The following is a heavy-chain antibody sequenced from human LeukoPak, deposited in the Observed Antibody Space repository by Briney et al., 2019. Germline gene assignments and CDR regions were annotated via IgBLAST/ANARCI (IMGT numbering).Heavy chain of an antibody. V-gene: IGHV1-18*01. D-gene: IGHD3-16*01. Sequence: ASVKVSCKASGYTFTSYGISWVRQAPGQGLEWMGWISAYNGNTDYAQSLQGRVTMTIDTSTSTVFMELRSLRSDDTAVYYCARDVGRSYDLDYWGQGTLVTVSS. CDR3: ARDVGRSYDLDY. CDR2: ISAYNGNT. CDR1: GYTFTSYG. J-gene: IGHJ4*02.